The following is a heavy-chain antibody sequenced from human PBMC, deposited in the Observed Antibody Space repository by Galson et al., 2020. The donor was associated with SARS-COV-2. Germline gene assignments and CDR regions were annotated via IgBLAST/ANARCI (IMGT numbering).Heavy chain of an antibody. V-gene: IGHV4-31*03. CDR3: VTGDYSYYFDY. D-gene: IGHD4-17*01. CDR1: GGSISSGNYY. CDR2: IYNSGST. Sequence: SETLSLTCTVSGGSISSGNYYWSWIRQHPGKGPEWIGYIYNSGSTYYNPSLKSRVTISIDTSKNQFSLILSSVTAADTAVYYCVTGDYSYYFDYWGQGTLVTVS. J-gene: IGHJ4*02.